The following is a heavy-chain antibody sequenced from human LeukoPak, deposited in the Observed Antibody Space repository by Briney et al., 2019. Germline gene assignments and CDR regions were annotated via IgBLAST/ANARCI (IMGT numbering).Heavy chain of an antibody. CDR3: AKDGGLWVSAHWGDS. CDR1: GYTFSSYT. V-gene: IGHV3-23*01. Sequence: GGSLRLSCAASGYTFSSYTMSWVRQAPGKGLEWVSTITTSDGNTYYADSVKGRFTVSRDNSKNTLFLQMNSLRAEDTAVYYCAKDGGLWVSAHWGDSWGRGTLVTVSS. CDR2: ITTSDGNT. D-gene: IGHD7-27*01. J-gene: IGHJ4*02.